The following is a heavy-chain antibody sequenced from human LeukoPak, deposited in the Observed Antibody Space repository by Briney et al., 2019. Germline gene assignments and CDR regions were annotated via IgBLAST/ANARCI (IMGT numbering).Heavy chain of an antibody. V-gene: IGHV4-39*01. CDR1: GGSISSSSYY. CDR3: ASYCSGGTCHLGFDY. Sequence: SETLSLTCTVSGGSISSSSYYWGWVRQPPGKGLEWIGSIHYSGSTYYNPSLKSRLTMSVDTSKNQFSLKLSSVTAADTAVYYCASYCSGGTCHLGFDYWGQGTLVTVSS. CDR2: IHYSGST. J-gene: IGHJ4*02. D-gene: IGHD2-15*01.